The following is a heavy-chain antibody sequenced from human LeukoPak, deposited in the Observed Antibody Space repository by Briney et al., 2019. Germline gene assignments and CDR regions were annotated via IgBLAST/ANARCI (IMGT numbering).Heavy chain of an antibody. V-gene: IGHV4-59*01. CDR1: GSSISSYY. CDR3: ARYDSNDGLVDY. CDR2: IYYSGST. D-gene: IGHD3-16*01. J-gene: IGHJ4*02. Sequence: SETLSLTCTVSGSSISSYYWSWIRQPPGKRLEWIGYIYYSGSTNYNPSFESRVTLSVDRSKNQFSLKLISVTAADTAVYYCARYDSNDGLVDYWGQGTLVTVSS.